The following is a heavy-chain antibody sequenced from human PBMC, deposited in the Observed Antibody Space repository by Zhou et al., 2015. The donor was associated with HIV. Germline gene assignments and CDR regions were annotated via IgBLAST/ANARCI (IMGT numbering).Heavy chain of an antibody. J-gene: IGHJ4*01. CDR1: GFSFRSYS. Sequence: EEQLVESGGDLVKPGGSLRLSCAASGFSFRSYSFNWVRQAPGKGLEWVSSISTASNYIYYSDSVRGRFTVSRDNAGNLVYLQLNSLRVEDTAVYYCARVERKSGKSGFYLYFLGRGT. V-gene: IGHV3-21*01. D-gene: IGHD1-1*01. CDR2: ISTASNYI. CDR3: ARVERKSGKSGFYLYF.